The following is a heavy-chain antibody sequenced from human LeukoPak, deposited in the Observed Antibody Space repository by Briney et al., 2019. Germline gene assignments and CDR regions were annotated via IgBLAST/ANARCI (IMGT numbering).Heavy chain of an antibody. CDR2: ISYDGSNK. CDR1: GFTFSSYG. V-gene: IGHV3-30*18. CDR3: AKVQQWLAPLDY. Sequence: PGGSLRLSCAASGFTFSSYGMHWVRQAPGKGLEWVAVISYDGSNKYYADSVKGRFTISRDNSKNTLYLQMNSLRAEDTAVYYCAKVQQWLAPLDYWGQGTLVTVS. D-gene: IGHD6-19*01. J-gene: IGHJ4*02.